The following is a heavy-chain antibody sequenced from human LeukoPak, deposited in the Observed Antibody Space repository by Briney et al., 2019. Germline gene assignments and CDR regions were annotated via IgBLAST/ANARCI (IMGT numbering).Heavy chain of an antibody. V-gene: IGHV3-48*04. D-gene: IGHD2-2*01. CDR2: ISSSSSTI. CDR3: ATDRIGYQLSDY. J-gene: IGHJ4*02. Sequence: PGGSLRLSCAASGFTFSSYAMHWVRQAPGKGLEWVSYISSSSSTIYYTDSVKGRFTVSRDNSKSTLYLQMNSLRAEDTAVYYCATDRIGYQLSDYWGQGTLVTVSS. CDR1: GFTFSSYA.